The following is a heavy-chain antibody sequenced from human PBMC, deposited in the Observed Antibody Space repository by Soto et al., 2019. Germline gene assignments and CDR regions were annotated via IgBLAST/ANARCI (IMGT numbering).Heavy chain of an antibody. CDR2: ISYDGSNK. Sequence: WGSLRLSCSASGFTFSIYGMHWVRQAPAKGLEWVAVISYDGSNKYYADSVKGRFTISRDNSKNTLYLQMNSLRAEDTAVYYCAKDSDYYGMDVWGQGTRSPSP. D-gene: IGHD1-26*01. CDR1: GFTFSIYG. V-gene: IGHV3-30*18. J-gene: IGHJ6*02. CDR3: AKDSDYYGMDV.